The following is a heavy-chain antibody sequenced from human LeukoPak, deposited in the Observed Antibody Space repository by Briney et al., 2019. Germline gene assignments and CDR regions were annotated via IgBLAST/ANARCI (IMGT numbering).Heavy chain of an antibody. D-gene: IGHD2-21*02. CDR2: IRYDGSDK. V-gene: IGHV3-30*02. CDR3: AKGDTS. CDR1: GFNFTNYD. Sequence: GGSLRLSCAASGFNFTNYDMHWVRQAPGKGLEWVAFIRYDGSDKYYADSVKGRFTISKDNSKNTLYLQMNSLRTEDTAVYYCAKGDTSWGQGTLVTVSS. J-gene: IGHJ5*02.